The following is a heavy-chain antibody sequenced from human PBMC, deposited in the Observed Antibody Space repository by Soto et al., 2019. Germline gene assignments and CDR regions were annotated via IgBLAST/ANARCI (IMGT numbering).Heavy chain of an antibody. D-gene: IGHD1-26*01. CDR1: GTSITFGGYS. V-gene: IGHV4-30-2*01. J-gene: IGHJ4*02. CDR2: INHLETT. Sequence: SETLSLTCTVSGTSITFGGYSWSSIRQTPGKGLEWIGYINHLETTFYNPSFESRFTLSIDRAKNQFSLKLHSMSAADRAVYFCARGGGSDSFDYWGQGMMVTVYS. CDR3: ARGGGSDSFDY.